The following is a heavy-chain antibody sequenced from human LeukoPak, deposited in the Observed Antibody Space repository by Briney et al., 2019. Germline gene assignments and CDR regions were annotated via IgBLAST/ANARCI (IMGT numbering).Heavy chain of an antibody. CDR3: ARGVDAGVDY. Sequence: GASVKVSCTASGYTFNSYDTNWVRQATGQGLEWMGWMSPNSGNTGYAQKFQGRVTMTRDSSTSTAFMELSSLTSEDTAMYFCARGVDAGVDYWGQGTLVTVSS. V-gene: IGHV1-8*01. J-gene: IGHJ4*02. CDR1: GYTFNSYD. D-gene: IGHD7-27*01. CDR2: MSPNSGNT.